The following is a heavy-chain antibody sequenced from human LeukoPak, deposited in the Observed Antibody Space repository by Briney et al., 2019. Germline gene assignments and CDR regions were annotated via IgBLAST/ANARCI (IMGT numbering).Heavy chain of an antibody. J-gene: IGHJ3*02. V-gene: IGHV4-30-2*01. D-gene: IGHD3-9*01. CDR1: GGSISSGGYY. CDR3: ARVPLYDILTGYFSTDAFDI. CDR2: ISHSGST. Sequence: PSQTLSLTCTVSGGSISSGGYYWNWMRQPPGKGLEWIGYISHSGSTYYNPSLKSRVTISVDTSKNQFSLKLSSVTAADTAVYYCARVPLYDILTGYFSTDAFDIWGQGTMVTVSS.